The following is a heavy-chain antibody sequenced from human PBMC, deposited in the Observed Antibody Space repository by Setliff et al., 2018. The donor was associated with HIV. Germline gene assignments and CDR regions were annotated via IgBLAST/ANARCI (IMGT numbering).Heavy chain of an antibody. D-gene: IGHD1-26*01. V-gene: IGHV4-4*07. Sequence: SETLSLTCCVSGGSISDSHWSWIRQPAGKGLEWLGRFYTNGNTYYNPSLRSRVTVSVDTSKNRLTLKMTYMTAADTAIYYCANDRYTGSYYLDFWGRGIPVTVSS. CDR1: GGSISDSH. J-gene: IGHJ4*01. CDR3: ANDRYTGSYYLDF. CDR2: FYTNGNT.